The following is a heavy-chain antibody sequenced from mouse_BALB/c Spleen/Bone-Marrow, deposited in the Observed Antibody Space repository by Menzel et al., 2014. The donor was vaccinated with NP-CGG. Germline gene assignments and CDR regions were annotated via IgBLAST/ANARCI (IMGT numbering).Heavy chain of an antibody. CDR3: VREYGNFAWFAY. Sequence: VQLQQSGPGLVAPSQSLSITCTVSGFSLTTYDINWIRQPPGEGLEWLGEIWTGGGTNYNSAFMSRLNITKDNSKSQVFLKMNSLQTDDTAIYYCVREYGNFAWFAYWGQGTLVTVVA. D-gene: IGHD2-10*02. CDR1: GFSLTTYD. J-gene: IGHJ3*01. CDR2: IWTGGGT. V-gene: IGHV2-9-2*01.